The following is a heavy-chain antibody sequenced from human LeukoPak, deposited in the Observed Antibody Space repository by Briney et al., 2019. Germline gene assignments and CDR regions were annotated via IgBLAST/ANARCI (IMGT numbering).Heavy chain of an antibody. CDR2: ISAYNGNT. V-gene: IGHV1-18*04. Sequence: ASVKVSCKASGYTFTGYYMHWVRQAPGQGLEWMGWISAYNGNTNYAQKLQGRVTMTTDTSTSTAYMELRSLRSDDTAVYYCARSGGSYYSTDYWGQGTLVTVSS. D-gene: IGHD1-26*01. J-gene: IGHJ4*02. CDR3: ARSGGSYYSTDY. CDR1: GYTFTGYY.